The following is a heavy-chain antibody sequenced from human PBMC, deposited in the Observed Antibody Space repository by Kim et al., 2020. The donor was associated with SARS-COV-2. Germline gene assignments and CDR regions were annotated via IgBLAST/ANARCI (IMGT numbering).Heavy chain of an antibody. CDR2: IRSKAYGGTT. V-gene: IGHV3-49*03. J-gene: IGHJ6*04. Sequence: GGSLRLSCTASGFTFGDYAMSWFRQAPGKGLEWVGFIRSKAYGGTTEYAASVKGRFTISRDDSKSIAYLQMNSLKTEDTAVYYCTREGVGSAATAHYYSGMDVWGEGTTVTVFS. CDR1: GFTFGDYA. CDR3: TREGVGSAATAHYYSGMDV. D-gene: IGHD6-25*01.